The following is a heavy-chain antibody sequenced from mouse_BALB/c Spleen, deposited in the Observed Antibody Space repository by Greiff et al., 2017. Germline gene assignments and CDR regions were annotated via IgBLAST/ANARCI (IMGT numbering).Heavy chain of an antibody. CDR3: TRDYDGDWFAY. D-gene: IGHD2-4*01. CDR1: GYTFTDYE. V-gene: IGHV1-15*01. Sequence: QVHVKQSGAELVRPGASVTLSCKASGYTFTDYEMHWVKQTPVHGLEWIGAIDPETGGTAYNQKFKGKATLTADKSSSTAYMELRSLTSEDSAVYYCTRDYDGDWFAYWGQGTLVTVSA. CDR2: IDPETGGT. J-gene: IGHJ3*01.